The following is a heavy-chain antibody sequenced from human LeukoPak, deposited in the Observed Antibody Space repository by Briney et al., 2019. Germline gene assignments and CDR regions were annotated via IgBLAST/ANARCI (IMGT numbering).Heavy chain of an antibody. Sequence: SETLSLTCTVSGGSLGTYYWSWVRQSPGTGLEWIGYIYVTGTRYNPFLQSRVIISVDSSRNQFFVKRTSVTAADTAVYYCGRHIGGGIEDMDVWGRGTKVTVSS. J-gene: IGHJ6*03. CDR2: IYVTGT. CDR1: GGSLGTYY. D-gene: IGHD3-16*02. CDR3: GRHIGGGIEDMDV. V-gene: IGHV4-59*08.